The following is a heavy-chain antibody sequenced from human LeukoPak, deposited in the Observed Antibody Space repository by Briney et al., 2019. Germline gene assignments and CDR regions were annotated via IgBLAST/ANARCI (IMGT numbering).Heavy chain of an antibody. D-gene: IGHD2-15*01. J-gene: IGHJ3*02. Sequence: GESLKISCKGSGYSFTNYWIGWVRQMPGKGLELMGVIYPGDSATRYSPSFQGQVAISVDKSIRTAYLQWTTVQASDTAMYYCARQRCVSGRCYHTNVFDIWGQGTMVTISS. V-gene: IGHV5-51*01. CDR3: ARQRCVSGRCYHTNVFDI. CDR1: GYSFTNYW. CDR2: IYPGDSAT.